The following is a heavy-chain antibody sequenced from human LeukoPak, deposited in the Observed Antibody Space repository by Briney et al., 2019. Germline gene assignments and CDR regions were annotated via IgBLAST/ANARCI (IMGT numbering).Heavy chain of an antibody. Sequence: SETLSLTCTVSGGSISSYYWSWIRQPAGKGLEWIGRIYTSGSTNYNPSLKSRVTMSVDTSKNQFSLKLSSVTAADTAVYYCARADLIFPDYYGSGIIYFDYWGQGTLVTVSS. CDR3: ARADLIFPDYYGSGIIYFDY. J-gene: IGHJ4*02. CDR1: GGSISSYY. V-gene: IGHV4-4*07. D-gene: IGHD3-10*01. CDR2: IYTSGST.